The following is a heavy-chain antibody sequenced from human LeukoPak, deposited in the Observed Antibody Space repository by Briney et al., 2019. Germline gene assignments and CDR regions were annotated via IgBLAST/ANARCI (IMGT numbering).Heavy chain of an antibody. Sequence: GGSLRLSCAASGFTFSSYAMSWVRQAPGKGLEWVSAISGSGGSTYYADSVKGRFTISRDNSKNTLYLQMNSLRAEDMAVYYCAKGTRYGSLASFDYWGQGTLVTVSS. V-gene: IGHV3-23*01. D-gene: IGHD2-15*01. CDR2: ISGSGGST. CDR1: GFTFSSYA. CDR3: AKGTRYGSLASFDY. J-gene: IGHJ4*02.